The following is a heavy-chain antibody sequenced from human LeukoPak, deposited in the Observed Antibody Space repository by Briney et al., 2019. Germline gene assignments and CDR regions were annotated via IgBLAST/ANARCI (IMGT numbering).Heavy chain of an antibody. Sequence: GGSVRLSCAASGFTFSSNWMHWVRQAPGKGVVWVSRINEDGSTTNYADSVKGRSTIFRDNAKNTLYLQMNSLRAEDTAVYYCVRDLGGRSGHWGQGTLVTVS. V-gene: IGHV3-74*01. D-gene: IGHD1-26*01. CDR2: INEDGSTT. CDR3: VRDLGGRSGH. CDR1: GFTFSSNW. J-gene: IGHJ4*02.